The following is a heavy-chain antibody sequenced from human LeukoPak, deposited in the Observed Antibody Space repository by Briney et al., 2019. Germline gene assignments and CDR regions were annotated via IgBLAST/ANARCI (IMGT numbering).Heavy chain of an antibody. V-gene: IGHV1-69*04. D-gene: IGHD3-10*01. CDR1: GGTFSSYA. CDR2: IIPIFGIA. CDR3: AREWRGSYYYYGMDV. J-gene: IGHJ6*02. Sequence: SVKVSCKASGGTFSSYAISWVRQAPGQGLGWMGRIIPIFGIANYAQKFQGRVTITADKSTSTAYMELSSLRSEDTAVYYCAREWRGSYYYYGMDVWGQGTTVTVSS.